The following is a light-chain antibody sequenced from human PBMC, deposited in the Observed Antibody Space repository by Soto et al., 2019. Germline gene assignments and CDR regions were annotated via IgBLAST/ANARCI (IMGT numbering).Light chain of an antibody. CDR2: GAS. J-gene: IGKJ5*01. CDR1: QSVSSSY. CDR3: QQYGSSPIT. V-gene: IGKV3-20*01. Sequence: EIVLTQSPGTLSLSPGERATLSCRASQSVSSSYLAWYQQKPGQAPRLLIYGASRRATGIPDRISGSGSGTDFTLTIGRLEPEDFAVYYCQQYGSSPITFGQGTRLEIE.